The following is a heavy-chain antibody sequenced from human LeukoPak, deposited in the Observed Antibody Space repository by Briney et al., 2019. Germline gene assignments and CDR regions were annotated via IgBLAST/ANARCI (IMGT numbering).Heavy chain of an antibody. Sequence: QSGGSLRLSCAASGFTFSSYWMGWVRQAPGKGLEWVANIKQDGSEKYHVDSVKGRFTIPRDNAKNSLYLQMNSLRAEDTAVYYCGRVAEAAAFDYWGQGILVTVSS. CDR3: GRVAEAAAFDY. J-gene: IGHJ4*02. V-gene: IGHV3-7*01. CDR1: GFTFSSYW. CDR2: IKQDGSEK. D-gene: IGHD6-13*01.